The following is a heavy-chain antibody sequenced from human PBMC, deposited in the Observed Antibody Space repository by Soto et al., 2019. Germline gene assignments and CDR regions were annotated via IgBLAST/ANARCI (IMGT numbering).Heavy chain of an antibody. D-gene: IGHD3-3*02. CDR1: GYSFTSYW. J-gene: IGHJ6*02. CDR2: IDPSDSYT. V-gene: IGHV5-10-1*01. Sequence: GESLKISCNGSGYSFTSYWISWVRQMPGKGLEWVGRIDPSDSYTNYSPSFQGHVTISADKSISTAYLQWSSLKASDTAMYYCARRYSIFQYYGMDVWGQGTTVTVYS. CDR3: ARRYSIFQYYGMDV.